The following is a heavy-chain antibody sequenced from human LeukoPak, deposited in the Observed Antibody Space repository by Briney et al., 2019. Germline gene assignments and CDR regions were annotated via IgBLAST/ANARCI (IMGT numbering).Heavy chain of an antibody. CDR3: ARLAQDSSGMTNWFDP. Sequence: GESLKISCKGSGYSFTSYWIGWVRKMPGKGLEWLGIIYPGDSDTRYSPSFQGQVTISADKSISTAYLQWSSLKASDTAMYYCARLAQDSSGMTNWFDPWGQGTLVTVSS. J-gene: IGHJ5*02. D-gene: IGHD3-22*01. V-gene: IGHV5-51*01. CDR2: IYPGDSDT. CDR1: GYSFTSYW.